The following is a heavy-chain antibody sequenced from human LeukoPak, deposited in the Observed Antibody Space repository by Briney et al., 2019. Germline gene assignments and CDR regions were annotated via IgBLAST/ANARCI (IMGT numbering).Heavy chain of an antibody. V-gene: IGHV4-59*11. D-gene: IGHD5-18*01. J-gene: IGHJ4*02. CDR3: ATIKRGNIYGYFDF. CDR2: GLNTVTA. Sequence: SETLSLTCTVSGGSMNSHYWCWVRKPQCKGQGLIGFGLNTVTAKDNSSLKSQFTLSADTSKNQFSLRLTSVTAADTAVYYCATIKRGNIYGYFDFWGQGILVTVSS. CDR1: GGSMNSHY.